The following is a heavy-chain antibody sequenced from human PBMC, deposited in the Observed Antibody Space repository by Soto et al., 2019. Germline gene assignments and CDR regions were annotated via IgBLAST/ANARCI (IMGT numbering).Heavy chain of an antibody. CDR3: AREGDYYGDKGLQYFQH. CDR2: IYHSGST. J-gene: IGHJ1*01. D-gene: IGHD4-17*01. V-gene: IGHV4-4*02. Sequence: QVKLQESGPGLVKPSGTLSLTCAVSGGSISSSNWWSWVRQPPGKGLEWIGEIYHSGSTNYNPSLKSRVTLSVDKSKNQVSLKLSSVTAADTAVYYCAREGDYYGDKGLQYFQHWGQGTLVTVAT. CDR1: GGSISSSNW.